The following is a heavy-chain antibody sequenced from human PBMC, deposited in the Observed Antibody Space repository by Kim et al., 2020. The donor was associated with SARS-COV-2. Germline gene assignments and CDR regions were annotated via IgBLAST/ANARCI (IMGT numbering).Heavy chain of an antibody. Sequence: GGSLRLSCAASGFIFSSSYMSWVRQAPGKGLEWVSVINSAGTTDYADSVYADSVKGRFTISRDNSKNTLYLQMNSLRVEDTAVYYCARGGHSETYTADYWGQGTLVTVSS. CDR1: GFIFSSSY. J-gene: IGHJ4*02. D-gene: IGHD3-16*01. CDR2: INSAGTT. CDR3: ARGGHSETYTADY. V-gene: IGHV3-66*02.